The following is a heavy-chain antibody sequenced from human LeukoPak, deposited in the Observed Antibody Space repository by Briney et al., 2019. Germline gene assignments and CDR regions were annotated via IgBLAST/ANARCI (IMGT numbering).Heavy chain of an antibody. D-gene: IGHD3-3*01. CDR3: ARASYYDFWSGYYRPPPRDNWFDP. CDR2: INHSGST. V-gene: IGHV4-34*01. Sequence: SETLSLTCAVYGGSFSGYYWSWIRQPPGKGLEGIGEINHSGSTNYNPSLKSRVTISVDKSKNQFSLKLSSVTAADTAVYYCARASYYDFWSGYYRPPPRDNWFDPWGQGTLVTVSS. J-gene: IGHJ5*02. CDR1: GGSFSGYY.